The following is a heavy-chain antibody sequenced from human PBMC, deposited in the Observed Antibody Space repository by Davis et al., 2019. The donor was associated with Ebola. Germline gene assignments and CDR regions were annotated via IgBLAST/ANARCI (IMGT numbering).Heavy chain of an antibody. CDR1: GFTFSSYA. Sequence: GGSLRLSCAASGFTFSSYAMHWVRQAPGKGLEWVAVISYDGSNKYYADSVKGRFTISRDNSKNTLYLQMNSLRAEDTAVYYCARQRLIAAAAYSIDYWGQGTLVTVSS. J-gene: IGHJ4*02. D-gene: IGHD6-13*01. CDR3: ARQRLIAAAAYSIDY. CDR2: ISYDGSNK. V-gene: IGHV3-30*04.